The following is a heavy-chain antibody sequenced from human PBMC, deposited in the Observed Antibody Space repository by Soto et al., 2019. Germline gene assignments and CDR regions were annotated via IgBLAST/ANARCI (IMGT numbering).Heavy chain of an antibody. J-gene: IGHJ5*02. D-gene: IGHD3-10*01. CDR3: ARGNQYYYGSGSYYNNWFDP. CDR2: INHSGST. Sequence: TLSLTCAAYGGSFSGYYWSWIRQPPGKGLERMGEINHSGSTNYNPSLKSRVTISVDTSKNRFSLKLSSVTAADTAVYYCARGNQYYYGSGSYYNNWFDPWGQGTPVPVSS. CDR1: GGSFSGYY. V-gene: IGHV4-34*01.